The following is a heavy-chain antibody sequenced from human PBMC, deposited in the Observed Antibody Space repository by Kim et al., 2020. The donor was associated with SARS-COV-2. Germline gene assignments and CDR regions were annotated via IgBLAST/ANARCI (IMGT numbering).Heavy chain of an antibody. D-gene: IGHD2-21*02. J-gene: IGHJ6*03. V-gene: IGHV1-8*03. Sequence: ASVKVSCKASGYTFTSYDINWVRQAPGQGLEWMGWMNPNIGNTSYAQKFQGRVTITTNPSISTAYMELSSLRSEDTAVYYCASGHLKCIVVVTAPRPYYYYMDVWGKGTTVTAS. CDR2: MNPNIGNT. CDR3: ASGHLKCIVVVTAPRPYYYYMDV. CDR1: GYTFTSYD.